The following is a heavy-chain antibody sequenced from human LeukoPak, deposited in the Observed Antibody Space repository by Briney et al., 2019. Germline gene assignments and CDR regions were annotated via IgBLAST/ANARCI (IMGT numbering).Heavy chain of an antibody. CDR3: ARDRIADISIAARPDY. CDR2: ISSSSSYI. Sequence: GGSLRLSCAASGFTFSSYSMNWVRQAPGKGLEWVSSISSSSSYIYYADSVKGRFTISRDNAKNSLHLQMNSLRAEDTAVYYCARDRIADISIAARPDYWGQGTLVTVSS. CDR1: GFTFSSYS. V-gene: IGHV3-21*01. J-gene: IGHJ4*02. D-gene: IGHD6-6*01.